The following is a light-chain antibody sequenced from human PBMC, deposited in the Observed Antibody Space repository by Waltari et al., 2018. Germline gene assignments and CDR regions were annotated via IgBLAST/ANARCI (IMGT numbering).Light chain of an antibody. J-gene: IGLJ2*01. Sequence: QSALTQPASVSGSPGQSITISCTGTSSDVGSYNLVSWYQQHPGKAPKLMIYEVSKRPSRVSNRFSGSKAGNTASLTISGLQAEDEADYYCCSYAGSSTFLFGGGTKLTVL. CDR3: CSYAGSSTFL. V-gene: IGLV2-23*02. CDR1: SSDVGSYNL. CDR2: EVS.